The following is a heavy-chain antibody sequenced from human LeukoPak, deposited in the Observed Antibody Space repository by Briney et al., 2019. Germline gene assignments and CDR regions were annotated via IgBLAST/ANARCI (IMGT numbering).Heavy chain of an antibody. V-gene: IGHV3-48*01. CDR3: ARANPTTPIYYFDF. J-gene: IGHJ4*02. D-gene: IGHD4-17*01. Sequence: GGSLRLSCEGSAFIFSGHWMNWVRQTPGKGLEWISYISSSADRIYYADSVRGRLAISRDNDRNSLFLEMNTLRAEDTAVYYCARANPTTPIYYFDFWGRGTLVTVSS. CDR1: AFIFSGHW. CDR2: ISSSADRI.